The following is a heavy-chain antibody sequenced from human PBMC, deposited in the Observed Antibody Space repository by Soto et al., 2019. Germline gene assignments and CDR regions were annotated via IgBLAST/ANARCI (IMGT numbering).Heavy chain of an antibody. CDR3: TTDSYSTIIVVRFDY. V-gene: IGHV3-15*07. CDR2: IKSKTDGGTT. Sequence: GGSLRLSCAASGFTFSNAWINWVRQAPGKGLEWVGRIKSKTDGGTTDYAAPVKGRFAISRDDSKNMLYLQMNSLKIEDTAVYYCTTDSYSTIIVVRFDYWGHGTLVTVSS. D-gene: IGHD3-22*01. CDR1: GFTFSNAW. J-gene: IGHJ4*01.